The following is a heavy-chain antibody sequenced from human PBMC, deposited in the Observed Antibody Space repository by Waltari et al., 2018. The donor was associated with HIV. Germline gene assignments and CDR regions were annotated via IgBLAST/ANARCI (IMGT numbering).Heavy chain of an antibody. D-gene: IGHD2-21*01. CDR2: ISGSGGST. CDR1: GFTFRSYA. J-gene: IGHJ4*02. V-gene: IGHV3-23*01. CDR3: AKDNRDPLGTLWY. Sequence: EVQLLESGGGLVQPGGSLRLSCAASGFTFRSYAMSWVRRALGKGVEWITFISGSGGSTYYAKPVKGRFTISRDNSKNTLYLQRNSLRAEDRAVYYCAKDNRDPLGTLWYWGQGTLVTVSS.